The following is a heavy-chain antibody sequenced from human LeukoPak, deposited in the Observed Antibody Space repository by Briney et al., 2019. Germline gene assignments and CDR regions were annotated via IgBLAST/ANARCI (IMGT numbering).Heavy chain of an antibody. J-gene: IGHJ4*02. CDR3: TRDQTPYY. CDR2: IRSKIYGGTP. Sequence: GGSLRLSCTTSGFNFGDYAMTWVRQAPGKGLEWVGFIRSKIYGGTPEYAASVKGRFTISRDDSKGVAYLQMNSLKTEDTAVNYCTRDQTPYYWGQGTLVTVAS. CDR1: GFNFGDYA. V-gene: IGHV3-49*04.